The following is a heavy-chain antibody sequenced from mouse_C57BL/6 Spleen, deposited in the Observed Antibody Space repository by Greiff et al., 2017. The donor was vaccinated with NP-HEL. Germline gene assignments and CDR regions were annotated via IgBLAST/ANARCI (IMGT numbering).Heavy chain of an antibody. CDR3: ARGSTTVVEDYFDY. J-gene: IGHJ2*01. Sequence: VQLQQSGPELVKPGASVKISCKASGYTFTDYYMNWVKQSHGKSLEWIGDINPNNGGTSYNQKFKGKATLTVDKSSSTAYMELRSLTSEDSAVYYCARGSTTVVEDYFDYWGQGTTLTVSS. CDR2: INPNNGGT. D-gene: IGHD1-1*01. V-gene: IGHV1-26*01. CDR1: GYTFTDYY.